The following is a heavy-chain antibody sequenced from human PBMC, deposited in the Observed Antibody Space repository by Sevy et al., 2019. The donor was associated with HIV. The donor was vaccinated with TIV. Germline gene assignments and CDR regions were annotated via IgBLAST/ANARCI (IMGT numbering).Heavy chain of an antibody. Sequence: GGSLRLSCAASGFAFYDYSMSWIRQAPGKGLEWVATLSCGCGKINYSDSVNGRFTISRDNSKNSFYLQMDNLRVEDTALYYCAREGCTRPDDYWGQGTRVTVSS. J-gene: IGHJ4*02. V-gene: IGHV3-23*01. CDR1: GFAFYDYS. D-gene: IGHD2-8*01. CDR2: LSCGCGKI. CDR3: AREGCTRPDDY.